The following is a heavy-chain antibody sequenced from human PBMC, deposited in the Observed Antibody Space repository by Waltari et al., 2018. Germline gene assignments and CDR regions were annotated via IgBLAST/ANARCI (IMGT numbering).Heavy chain of an antibody. CDR1: GYTLTELS. CDR2: FEHEDGET. CDR3: ATVPLGWETTGFDY. Sequence: QVQLVQSGAEVKKPGASVKVSCKVSGYTLTELSMHWVRQAPGKGLEWMGGFEHEDGETSYDQNFQGRGTMTEDTSTDTAYLELSSLRSEDTAVYYCATVPLGWETTGFDYWGQGTLVTVSS. J-gene: IGHJ4*02. D-gene: IGHD1-1*01. V-gene: IGHV1-24*01.